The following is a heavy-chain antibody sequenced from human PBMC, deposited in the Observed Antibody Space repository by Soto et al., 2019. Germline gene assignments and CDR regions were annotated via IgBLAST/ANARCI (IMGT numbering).Heavy chain of an antibody. J-gene: IGHJ6*02. V-gene: IGHV1-69*13. CDR3: AGPPELTRIYYYYGMDV. D-gene: IGHD1-7*01. CDR2: IIPSFGTA. CDR1: GYTFTSYY. Sequence: GASVKVSCRASGYTFTSYYMHWVRQAPGQGLEWMGGIIPSFGTANYAQKFQGRVTITADESTSTAYMELSSLRSEDTAVYYCAGPPELTRIYYYYGMDVWGQGTTVTVSS.